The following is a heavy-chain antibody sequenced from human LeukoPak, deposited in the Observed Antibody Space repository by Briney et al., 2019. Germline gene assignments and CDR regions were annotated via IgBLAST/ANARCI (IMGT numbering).Heavy chain of an antibody. CDR1: GFTFSSYG. D-gene: IGHD2-21*01. Sequence: GGSLRLSCAASGFTFSSYGMSWVRQAPGKGLEWVSAISGSGYNTYYADSVKGRFTISRDNSKNTLYLQMNSLRAKVTAVYYCAKERGGEFDYWGQGTLVTVSS. CDR3: AKERGGEFDY. V-gene: IGHV3-23*01. CDR2: ISGSGYNT. J-gene: IGHJ4*02.